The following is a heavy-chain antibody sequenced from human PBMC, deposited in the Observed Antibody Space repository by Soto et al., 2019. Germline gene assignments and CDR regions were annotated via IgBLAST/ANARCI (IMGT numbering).Heavy chain of an antibody. D-gene: IGHD6-13*01. J-gene: IGHJ5*02. Sequence: SETLSLTCTVSGGSITSYYWIWVRQPPGKGLEWIGYIYYSGNTNYNPSLKSRVTISVDTSKNQFSLRLTSVTAADTAIYYCAIGGAAAARGWFDPWGQGTLVTVSS. CDR2: IYYSGNT. CDR1: GGSITSYY. CDR3: AIGGAAAARGWFDP. V-gene: IGHV4-59*01.